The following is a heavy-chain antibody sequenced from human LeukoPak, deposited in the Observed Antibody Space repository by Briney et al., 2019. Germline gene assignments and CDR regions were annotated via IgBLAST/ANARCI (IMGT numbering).Heavy chain of an antibody. D-gene: IGHD5-18*01. J-gene: IGHJ4*02. Sequence: ASVKVSCKASGYTFTSYAISWVRQAPGQGLGWMGWINPYNGNTNYAKKLQGRVTMTTDTSTSTAYTELRSLRSDDTAVYYCARAPEWSGYSYGYFDYWGQGTLVTVSS. CDR2: INPYNGNT. CDR3: ARAPEWSGYSYGYFDY. CDR1: GYTFTSYA. V-gene: IGHV1-18*01.